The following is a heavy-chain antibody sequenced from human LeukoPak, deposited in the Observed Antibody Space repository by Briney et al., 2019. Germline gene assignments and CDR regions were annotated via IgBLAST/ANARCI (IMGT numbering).Heavy chain of an antibody. CDR3: ARDRPWDYDISTGYPYYYGMDV. D-gene: IGHD3-9*01. CDR1: GFTFSSYE. CDR2: ISSSGSTI. V-gene: IGHV3-48*03. J-gene: IGHJ6*02. Sequence: GGSLRLSCAASGFTFSSYEMNWVRQAPGKGLEWVSYISSSGSTIYYADSVKGRFTISRDNAKNSLYLQMNSLRAEDTAVYYCARDRPWDYDISTGYPYYYGMDVWGQGTTVTVSS.